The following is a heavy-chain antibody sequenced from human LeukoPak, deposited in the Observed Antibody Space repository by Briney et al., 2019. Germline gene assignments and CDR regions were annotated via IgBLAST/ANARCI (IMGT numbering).Heavy chain of an antibody. D-gene: IGHD3-3*01. V-gene: IGHV4-39*07. CDR1: GGSISSSSYY. CDR3: VRAGERYDLWSDYYGY. Sequence: SETLSLTCTVSGGSISSSSYYWGWIRQPPGKGLEWIGSIYYSGSTYYNPSLKSRVTISVDTSKNQFSLKLSSVTAADTAVYYCVRAGERYDLWSDYYGYWGQGALVTVSS. CDR2: IYYSGST. J-gene: IGHJ4*02.